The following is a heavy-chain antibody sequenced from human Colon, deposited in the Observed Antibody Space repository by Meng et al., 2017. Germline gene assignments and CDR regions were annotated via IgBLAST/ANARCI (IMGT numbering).Heavy chain of an antibody. CDR1: GFSVSSDF. D-gene: IGHD3-3*01. J-gene: IGHJ4*02. V-gene: IGHV3-66*02. CDR3: ANRFV. Sequence: EGQLVGAGGGLVQPGGSLGLSCAVSGFSVSSDFMIWVRQAPGKGLEWVSMIHSSAGTFFADSVKGRFTVSTDNSKNTLYLQMNSLRIEDTAVYHCANRFVWGLGTLVTVSS. CDR2: IHSSAGT.